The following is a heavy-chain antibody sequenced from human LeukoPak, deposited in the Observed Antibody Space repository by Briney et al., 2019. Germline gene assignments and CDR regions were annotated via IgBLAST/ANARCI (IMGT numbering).Heavy chain of an antibody. V-gene: IGHV3-21*01. J-gene: IGHJ4*02. CDR2: ISSRSSYI. CDR1: GFTFSSYN. D-gene: IGHD3-3*01. CDR3: ASGVNYFDY. Sequence: GGSLRLSCAASGFTFSSYNMKWVRQAPGKGLEWVSSISSRSSYIFYVDSVKGRFTISRDNAKKSLYLQMNSLRAEDTAVYYCASGVNYFDYWGQGTLVTVSS.